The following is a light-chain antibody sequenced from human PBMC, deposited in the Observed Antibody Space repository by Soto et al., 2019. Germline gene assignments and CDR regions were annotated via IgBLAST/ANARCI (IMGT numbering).Light chain of an antibody. Sequence: QSALTQPASVSGSPGQSITISCTGTSSDVGGYNYVSWYQQHPGKAPKLMIYEVSNRPSGVSNRFSGSKSGNTASLTISGLQAEDEADYYCTSYTNINTIVFGGGTKLTVL. CDR3: TSYTNINTIV. CDR2: EVS. CDR1: SSDVGGYNY. V-gene: IGLV2-14*01. J-gene: IGLJ3*02.